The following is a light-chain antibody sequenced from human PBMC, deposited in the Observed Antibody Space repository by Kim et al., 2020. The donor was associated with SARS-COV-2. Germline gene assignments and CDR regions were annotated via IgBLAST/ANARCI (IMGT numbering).Light chain of an antibody. J-gene: IGKJ4*01. CDR1: QSVSGY. V-gene: IGKV3-11*01. Sequence: EIVLTQSPATLSLSPGERATLSCRASQSVSGYLAWYQQKSGQPPRLLIHDAISRATGIPARFSGRGSGTDFTLTIGGLESEDAAVYYCQQRSSWPLTFGGGTKVDIK. CDR2: DAI. CDR3: QQRSSWPLT.